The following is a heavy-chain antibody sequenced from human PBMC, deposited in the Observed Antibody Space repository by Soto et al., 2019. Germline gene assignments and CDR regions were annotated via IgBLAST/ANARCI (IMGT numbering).Heavy chain of an antibody. Sequence: ASVKVSCKASGYTFTGYYMHWVRQAPGQGLEWMGWINPNSGGTNYAQKFQGWVTMTRDTSISTAYMELSRLRSDDTAVYYCARDNRYSSSWYWFDPWGQGTLVTVSS. CDR3: ARDNRYSSSWYWFDP. J-gene: IGHJ5*02. CDR1: GYTFTGYY. CDR2: INPNSGGT. V-gene: IGHV1-2*04. D-gene: IGHD6-13*01.